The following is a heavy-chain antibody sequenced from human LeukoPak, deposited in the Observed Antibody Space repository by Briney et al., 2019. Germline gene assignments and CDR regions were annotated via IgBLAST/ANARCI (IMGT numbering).Heavy chain of an antibody. V-gene: IGHV1-18*01. CDR2: ISAYNGNT. CDR3: ARSEDQDPWTDFDP. D-gene: IGHD5-12*01. CDR1: GYTFTSYG. J-gene: IGHJ5*02. Sequence: ASVKVSCKASGYTFTSYGISWVRQAPGQGFEWMGWISAYNGNTNYAQKLQGRVTMTTDTSTSTAYMELRSLRSDDTAVYYCARSEDQDPWTDFDPWGQGTLVTVSS.